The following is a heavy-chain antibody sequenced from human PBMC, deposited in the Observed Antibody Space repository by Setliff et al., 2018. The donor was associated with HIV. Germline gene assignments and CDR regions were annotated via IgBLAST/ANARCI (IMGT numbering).Heavy chain of an antibody. J-gene: IGHJ6*03. CDR1: GGSISGYF. Sequence: SETLSLTCSVSGGSISGYFWSWIRQPPGKRLEWIGYIYSSGNTDYNPSLKTRATISVDTSKNQFSLRLGSVTAADTAVYYCARQFQYYYMDVWGKGTPVTVSS. CDR2: IYSSGNT. CDR3: ARQFQYYYMDV. V-gene: IGHV4-4*09.